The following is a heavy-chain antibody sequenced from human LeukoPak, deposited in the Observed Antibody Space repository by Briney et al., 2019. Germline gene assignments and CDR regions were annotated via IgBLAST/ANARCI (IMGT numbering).Heavy chain of an antibody. Sequence: PGGSLRLTCAASGFTFSSYAMSWVRQAPGKGLEWVSAISGSGGSTYYADSVKGRFTISRDNSKNTLYLQMNSLRAEDTAVYYCAKGLDFWSGYYIRWGQGTLVTVSS. J-gene: IGHJ4*02. D-gene: IGHD3-3*01. V-gene: IGHV3-23*01. CDR2: ISGSGGST. CDR1: GFTFSSYA. CDR3: AKGLDFWSGYYIR.